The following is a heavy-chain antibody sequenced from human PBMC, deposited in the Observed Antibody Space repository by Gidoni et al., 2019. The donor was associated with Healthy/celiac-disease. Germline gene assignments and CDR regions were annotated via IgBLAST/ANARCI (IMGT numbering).Heavy chain of an antibody. CDR2: ISAYNGNT. J-gene: IGHJ6*02. Sequence: GHTFTSYGISWVRQAPGQGLEWMGWISAYNGNTNYAQKLQGRVTMTTDTSTSTAYMELRSLRSDDTAVYDCARDRSGIAVADYFYYYGMDVWGQGTTVTVSS. V-gene: IGHV1-18*01. CDR3: ARDRSGIAVADYFYYYGMDV. CDR1: GHTFTSYG. D-gene: IGHD6-19*01.